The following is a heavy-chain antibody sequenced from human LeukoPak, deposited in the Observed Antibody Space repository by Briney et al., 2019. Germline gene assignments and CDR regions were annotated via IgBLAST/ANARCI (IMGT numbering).Heavy chain of an antibody. V-gene: IGHV4-61*10. CDR1: GGSLSTGYYF. CDR2: VNAGGST. Sequence: SETLSLTCTVSGGSLSTGYYFWSWIRQAAGKGLEWIGRVNAGGSTNYNPSPKSRVSISVATSKNQFSLKLTSVTAADTAVYYCARVVQSTDSSGFYLPEYFQHWGQGTLVTVSS. CDR3: ARVVQSTDSSGFYLPEYFQH. J-gene: IGHJ1*01. D-gene: IGHD3-22*01.